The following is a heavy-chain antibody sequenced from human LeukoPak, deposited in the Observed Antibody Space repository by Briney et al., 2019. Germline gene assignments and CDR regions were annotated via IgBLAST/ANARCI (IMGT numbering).Heavy chain of an antibody. V-gene: IGHV1-69*06. CDR2: IIPIFGTA. CDR1: GGTFSSYA. D-gene: IGHD3-10*01. CDR3: ARQYYYGSGSYYSHYYYYMDV. Sequence: ASVKVSCKASGGTFSSYAISWVRQAPGQGLEWMGGIIPIFGTANYAQKFQGRVTITADKSTSTAYMELSSLRSEDTAVYYCARQYYYGSGSYYSHYYYYMDVWGKGTTVTVSS. J-gene: IGHJ6*03.